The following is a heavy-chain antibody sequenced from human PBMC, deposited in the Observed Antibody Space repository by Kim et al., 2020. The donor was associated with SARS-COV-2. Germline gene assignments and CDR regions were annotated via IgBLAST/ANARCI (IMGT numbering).Heavy chain of an antibody. D-gene: IGHD3-22*01. CDR3: ARAGSYYYDSEP. Sequence: YYAESVKGRFTIARDNAENSLYLQMNSLRAEDTAVYFCARAGSYYYDSEPWGQGTLVTVSS. J-gene: IGHJ5*02. V-gene: IGHV3-11*01.